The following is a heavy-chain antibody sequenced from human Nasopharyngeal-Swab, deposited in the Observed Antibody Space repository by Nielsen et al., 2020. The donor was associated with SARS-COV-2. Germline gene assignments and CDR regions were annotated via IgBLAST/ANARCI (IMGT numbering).Heavy chain of an antibody. V-gene: IGHV7-4-1*02. CDR2: INTNTGNP. CDR1: GYTFTSYA. D-gene: IGHD2-15*01. CDR3: ARERRLGYCSGGSCYYALFDP. Sequence: ASVKVSCKASGYTFTSYAMNWVRQAPGQGLEWMGWINTNTGNPTYAQGFTGRFVFSLDTSVSTAYLQISSLKAEDTAVYYCARERRLGYCSGGSCYYALFDPWGQGALVTVSS. J-gene: IGHJ5*02.